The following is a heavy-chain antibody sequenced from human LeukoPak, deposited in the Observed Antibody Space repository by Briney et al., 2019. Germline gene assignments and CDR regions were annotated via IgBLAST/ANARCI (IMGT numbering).Heavy chain of an antibody. CDR1: GYSISSDYY. CDR3: ARDRIGAHGPGYFQY. CDR2: IYHSGST. J-gene: IGHJ1*01. Sequence: SETLSLTCAVSGYSISSDYYWGWIRPPPGKGLEWSGSIYHSGSTYHNPSLKSRLTIAVDTSKNQFSLKLSSVTAADTAVYFCARDRIGAHGPGYFQYWGQGTLVTVSS. D-gene: IGHD3-10*01. V-gene: IGHV4-38-2*02.